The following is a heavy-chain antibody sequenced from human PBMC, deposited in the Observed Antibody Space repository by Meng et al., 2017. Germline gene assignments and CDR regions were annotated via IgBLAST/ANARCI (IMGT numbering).Heavy chain of an antibody. D-gene: IGHD1-26*01. Sequence: QIQLQQSGPGLVKPSQTLSLICAISGDSVSSNIAAWNWIRQSPSRGLEWLGRAYYRSKWYHDYAESVKSRISIDPDTSKNQFSLQLRSVTPEDSAVYYCARGSYSFDSWGQRTLVTVSS. V-gene: IGHV6-1*01. CDR2: AYYRSKWYH. J-gene: IGHJ4*02. CDR1: GDSVSSNIAA. CDR3: ARGSYSFDS.